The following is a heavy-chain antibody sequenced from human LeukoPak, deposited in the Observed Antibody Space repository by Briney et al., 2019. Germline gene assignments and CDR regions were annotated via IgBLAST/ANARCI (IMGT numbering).Heavy chain of an antibody. V-gene: IGHV3-74*01. Sequence: GGSLRLSCAASGFTFDYYWMHWVRQAPGKGLMWVSRINTDGSNTHYADSVKGRFTISRVNAKNTLYLQMNGLRVEDTAVYYCVVWGEDRSGHRFDFWGQGTLVTVSS. CDR2: INTDGSNT. CDR3: VVWGEDRSGHRFDF. J-gene: IGHJ4*02. D-gene: IGHD3-22*01. CDR1: GFTFDYYW.